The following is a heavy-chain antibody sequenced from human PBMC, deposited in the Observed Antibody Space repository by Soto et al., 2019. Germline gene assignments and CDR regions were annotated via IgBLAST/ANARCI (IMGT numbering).Heavy chain of an antibody. D-gene: IGHD6-13*01. Sequence: GGSLRLSCAASGFTFSSYAMSWVRQAPGKGLEWVSAISGSGGSTYYADSVKGRFTISRDNSKNTLYLQMNSLRAEDTAVYYCAKDLNPGIAAGPNAFDIWGQGTMVTVSS. CDR2: ISGSGGST. J-gene: IGHJ3*02. V-gene: IGHV3-23*01. CDR3: AKDLNPGIAAGPNAFDI. CDR1: GFTFSSYA.